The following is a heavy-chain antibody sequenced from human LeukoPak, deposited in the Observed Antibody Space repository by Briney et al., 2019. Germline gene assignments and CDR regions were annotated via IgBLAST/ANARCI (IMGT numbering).Heavy chain of an antibody. CDR1: GFTFSSYS. CDR3: ARVRYFDWLLYSFDY. Sequence: GGPLRLSCAASGFTFSSYSMNWVRQAPGKGLEWVSYISSSSSTIYYADSVKGRFTISRDNAKNSLYLQMNSLRAEDTAVYYCARVRYFDWLLYSFDYWGQGTLVTVSS. D-gene: IGHD3-9*01. J-gene: IGHJ4*02. CDR2: ISSSSSTI. V-gene: IGHV3-48*01.